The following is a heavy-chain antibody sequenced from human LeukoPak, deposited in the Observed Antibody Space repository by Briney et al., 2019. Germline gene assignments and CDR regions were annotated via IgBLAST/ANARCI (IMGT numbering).Heavy chain of an antibody. CDR3: ARGSEFQYYDFWSGPAALFYYYGMDV. Sequence: PSETLSLTCTVSGGSISSYYWSWIRQPPGKGLEWIGYIYYSGSTNYNPSLKSRVTISVDTSKNQFSLKLSSVTAADTAVYYCARGSEFQYYDFWSGPAALFYYYGMDVWGQGTTVTVSS. D-gene: IGHD3-3*01. CDR1: GGSISSYY. CDR2: IYYSGST. V-gene: IGHV4-59*01. J-gene: IGHJ6*02.